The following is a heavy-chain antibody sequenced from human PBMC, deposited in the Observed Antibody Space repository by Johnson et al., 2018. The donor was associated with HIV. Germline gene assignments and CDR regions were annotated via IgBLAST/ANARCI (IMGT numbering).Heavy chain of an antibody. V-gene: IGHV3-30*18. Sequence: QVQLVESGGGVVRPGGSLRLSCAASGFTFSNYGMNWVRQAPGKGLEWVAVISYDGSKKYYADSVKGRFTISRDNSKNTLYLQMNSLGVEDTAVYYCAKFGRIPRELEDAFDIWGQGTMVTVSS. J-gene: IGHJ3*02. CDR2: ISYDGSKK. D-gene: IGHD1-26*01. CDR3: AKFGRIPRELEDAFDI. CDR1: GFTFSNYG.